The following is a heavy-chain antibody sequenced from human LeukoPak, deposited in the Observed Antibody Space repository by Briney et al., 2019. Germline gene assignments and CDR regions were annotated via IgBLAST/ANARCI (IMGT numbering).Heavy chain of an antibody. D-gene: IGHD3-22*01. J-gene: IGHJ4*02. CDR1: GFTFDDYA. CDR2: ISWNSGSI. V-gene: IGHV3-9*01. Sequence: GGSLRLSCAASGFTFDDYAMHWVRQAPGKGLEWVSGISWNSGSIGYADSVKGRFTISRDNAKNSLYLQMNSLRAEDTALYYCAKENYDSSGQFRGWGQGTLVTVSS. CDR3: AKENYDSSGQFRG.